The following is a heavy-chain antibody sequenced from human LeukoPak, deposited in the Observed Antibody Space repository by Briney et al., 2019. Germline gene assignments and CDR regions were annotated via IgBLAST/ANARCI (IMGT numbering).Heavy chain of an antibody. D-gene: IGHD1-26*01. Sequence: GGSLRLSCGASGFTFDGYAMHWVRQPPGKGLEWVSGISWNSATSDYVDSVKGRFTISRDNAKNSLFLEINNVRSEDTALYYCAKDTAGIVRGNSRFDYWGQGVLVTVSS. V-gene: IGHV3-9*01. CDR1: GFTFDGYA. CDR2: ISWNSATS. CDR3: AKDTAGIVRGNSRFDY. J-gene: IGHJ4*02.